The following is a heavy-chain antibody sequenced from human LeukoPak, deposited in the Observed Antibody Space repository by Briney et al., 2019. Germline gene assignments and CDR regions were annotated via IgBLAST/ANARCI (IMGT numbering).Heavy chain of an antibody. D-gene: IGHD3-10*01. Sequence: GGSLRLSCVASGFTFSSYAMHWVRQAPGKGLEWVAVISYDGSNKYYADSVKGRFTISRDNSKNTLYLQMNSLRAEDTAVYYCARDYYGSGSYYSPGDYYYGMDVWGQGTTVTVSS. J-gene: IGHJ6*02. V-gene: IGHV3-30-3*01. CDR1: GFTFSSYA. CDR2: ISYDGSNK. CDR3: ARDYYGSGSYYSPGDYYYGMDV.